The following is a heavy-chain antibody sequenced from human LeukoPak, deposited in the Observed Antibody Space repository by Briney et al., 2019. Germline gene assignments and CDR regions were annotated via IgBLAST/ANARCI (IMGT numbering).Heavy chain of an antibody. CDR2: ISGSGGST. Sequence: GGSLRLSCAVSGFTFSSYAMSWVRQAPGKGLEWVSAISGSGGSTYYADSVKGRFTISRDNSKNTLYLQMNSLRAEDTAVYYCAKVAHYYGSGSYYEYYFDYWGQGTLVTVSS. CDR1: GFTFSSYA. D-gene: IGHD3-10*01. V-gene: IGHV3-23*01. J-gene: IGHJ4*02. CDR3: AKVAHYYGSGSYYEYYFDY.